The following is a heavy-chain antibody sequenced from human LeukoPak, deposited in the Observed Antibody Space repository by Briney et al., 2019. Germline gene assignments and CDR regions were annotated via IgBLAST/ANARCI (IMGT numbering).Heavy chain of an antibody. V-gene: IGHV4-59*01. D-gene: IGHD5-18*01. Sequence: SETLSLTCTVSGGSISSYYWSWIRQPPGKGLEWIGYIYYSGSTNYNPSLKSRVAISVDTSKNQFSLKLSSVTAADTAVYYCASMSYGRPFDYWGQGTLVTVSS. CDR2: IYYSGST. CDR3: ASMSYGRPFDY. CDR1: GGSISSYY. J-gene: IGHJ4*02.